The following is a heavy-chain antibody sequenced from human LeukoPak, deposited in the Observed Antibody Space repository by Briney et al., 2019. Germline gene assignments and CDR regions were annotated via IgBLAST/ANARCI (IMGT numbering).Heavy chain of an antibody. CDR2: INPSGDST. Sequence: ASVKVSCKASGYIFTSYYMHWVRQAPGQGLEWMGIINPSGDSTSYAQKFQGRVTMTRDTSTSTVYMELSSLRSEDTAVYYCAAYQNYCSGGSCYLDWGQGTLVTVSS. J-gene: IGHJ4*02. CDR1: GYIFTSYY. V-gene: IGHV1-46*01. D-gene: IGHD2-15*01. CDR3: AAYQNYCSGGSCYLD.